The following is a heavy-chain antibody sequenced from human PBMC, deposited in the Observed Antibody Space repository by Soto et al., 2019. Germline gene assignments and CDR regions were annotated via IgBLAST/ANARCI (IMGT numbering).Heavy chain of an antibody. CDR1: GFNFSSYA. CDR3: AAPRVAVPHTRYFDP. D-gene: IGHD6-19*01. V-gene: IGHV3-23*01. Sequence: PGPSMRVPSTAFGFNFSSYAMSWVSQAPGKGLEWVSAIGSGSRGTHYAESVEDRFTISRDDSKTIIYLQLNSLTAADTAVYYCAAPRVAVPHTRYFDPWGQGTPVTVSS. J-gene: IGHJ5*02. CDR2: IGSGSRGT.